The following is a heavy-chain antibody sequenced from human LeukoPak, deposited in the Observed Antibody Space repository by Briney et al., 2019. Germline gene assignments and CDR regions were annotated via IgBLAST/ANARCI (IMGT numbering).Heavy chain of an antibody. V-gene: IGHV3-23*01. D-gene: IGHD6-19*01. CDR1: GFSFSSYA. Sequence: GESLKLSCAASGFSFSSYAMSCVRRAPGRGLEWVSSISGSGDNTYYAESVKGRFTISRDNSKNKLFLQMNSLRAEDKAVFYCAKRYGYTTGWFFDFWGKGALVTVSS. CDR2: ISGSGDNT. J-gene: IGHJ4*02. CDR3: AKRYGYTTGWFFDF.